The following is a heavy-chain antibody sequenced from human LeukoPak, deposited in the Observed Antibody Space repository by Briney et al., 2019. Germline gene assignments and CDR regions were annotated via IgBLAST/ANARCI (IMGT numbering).Heavy chain of an antibody. CDR2: ITANSGST. Sequence: ASVKVSCKASGYTFTGYYMHWVRQAPGQGLEWMGWITANSGSTNYAQNFQGRVTMTRDTSISTAYMELSSLRSDDTALYFCARGDSGWSPFDSWGPGTLVTVSS. CDR1: GYTFTGYY. J-gene: IGHJ4*02. CDR3: ARGDSGWSPFDS. V-gene: IGHV1-2*02. D-gene: IGHD6-19*01.